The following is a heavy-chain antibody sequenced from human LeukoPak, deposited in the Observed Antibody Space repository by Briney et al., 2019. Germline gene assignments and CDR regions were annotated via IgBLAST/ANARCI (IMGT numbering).Heavy chain of an antibody. J-gene: IGHJ4*02. CDR2: ISYDGSNK. Sequence: PGGSLRLSCAASGFTFSSYGMHWVRQAPGKGLEWVAVISYDGSNKYYADSVKGRFTISRENAKNSLYLRMNSLRAGDTAVYYCARESIAVAGTFDYWGQGTLVTVSS. D-gene: IGHD6-19*01. CDR3: ARESIAVAGTFDY. V-gene: IGHV3-30*03. CDR1: GFTFSSYG.